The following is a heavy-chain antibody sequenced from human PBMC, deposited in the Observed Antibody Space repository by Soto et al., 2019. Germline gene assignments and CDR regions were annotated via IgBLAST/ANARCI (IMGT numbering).Heavy chain of an antibody. Sequence: LSLTCTVSRCPINIGGYSWSWIRQHPGKGLEWIGYIYYSGSTNYNPSLKSRVTISVDTSRNQFSLKLTSVTAAYTAACNCGRDKISGLFDCRGQGSLSDGSS. J-gene: IGHJ4*01. CDR3: GRDKISGLFDC. CDR1: RCPINIGGYS. V-gene: IGHV4-31*03. CDR2: IYYSGST. D-gene: IGHD6-19*01.